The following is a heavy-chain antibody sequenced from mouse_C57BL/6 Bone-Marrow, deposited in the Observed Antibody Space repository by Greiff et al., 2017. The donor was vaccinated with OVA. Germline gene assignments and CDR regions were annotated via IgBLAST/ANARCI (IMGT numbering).Heavy chain of an antibody. CDR3: ARWWGDGKAWFAY. CDR2: ILPGSGST. V-gene: IGHV1-9*01. D-gene: IGHD1-1*02. Sequence: VQLVESGAELMKPGASVKLSCKATGYTFTGYWIEWVKQRPGHGLEWIGEILPGSGSTNYNAKFKGKATFTADTSSNTAYMQLSSLTTEDSAIYYCARWWGDGKAWFAYWGQGTLVTVSA. CDR1: GYTFTGYW. J-gene: IGHJ3*01.